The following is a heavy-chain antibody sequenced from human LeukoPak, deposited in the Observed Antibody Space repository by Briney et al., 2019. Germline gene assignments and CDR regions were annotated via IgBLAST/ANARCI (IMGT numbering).Heavy chain of an antibody. CDR1: GGTFSSYA. CDR3: AGSTVTRLAEYFQH. J-gene: IGHJ1*01. Sequence: SVKVSCKASGGTFSSYAISWVRQAPGQGLEWMGGIIPTFGTANYAQKFQGRVTITADESTSTAYMELSSLRSEDTAVYYCAGSTVTRLAEYFQHWGQGTLVTVSS. D-gene: IGHD4-17*01. CDR2: IIPTFGTA. V-gene: IGHV1-69*13.